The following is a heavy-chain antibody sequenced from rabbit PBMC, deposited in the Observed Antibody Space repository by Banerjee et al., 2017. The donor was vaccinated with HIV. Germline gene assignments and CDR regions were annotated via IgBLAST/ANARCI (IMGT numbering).Heavy chain of an antibody. D-gene: IGHD1-1*01. V-gene: IGHV1S45*01. J-gene: IGHJ4*01. CDR1: GLDLSSSYW. Sequence: QEQLEESGGDLVKPEGSLTLTCKASGLDLSSSYWICWVRQAPGKGPEWIACIYTGDGPTYYASWVNGRFTISKTSSTTVTLQMTSLTDADTATYFCARYDGGSGVDRTESFNLWGPGTLVTVS. CDR2: IYTGDGPT. CDR3: ARYDGGSGVDRTESFNL.